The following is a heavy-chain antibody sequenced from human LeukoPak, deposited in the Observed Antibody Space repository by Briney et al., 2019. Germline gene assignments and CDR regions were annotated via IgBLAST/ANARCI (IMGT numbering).Heavy chain of an antibody. CDR1: GFRFISHG. D-gene: IGHD3-16*01. CDR2: ISPSGDIT. CDR3: AKDDDWGRYRH. Sequence: GGSLRLSCAGSGFRFISHGMNWVRQAPGKGLEWVSGISPSGDITYYTDSVRGRFTISRDNFKNTLSLQVNSLRAEDTAMYYCAKDDDWGRYRHWGQGTLVTVSS. J-gene: IGHJ1*01. V-gene: IGHV3-23*01.